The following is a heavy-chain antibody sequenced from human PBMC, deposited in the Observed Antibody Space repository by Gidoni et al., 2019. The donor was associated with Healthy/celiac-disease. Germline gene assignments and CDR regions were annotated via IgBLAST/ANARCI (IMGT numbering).Heavy chain of an antibody. Sequence: PGQGLEWMGGIIPIFGTANYAQKFQGRVTITADESTSTAYMELSSLRSEDTAVYYCARVSPYSSGWYHGAFDIWGQGTMVTVSS. J-gene: IGHJ3*02. D-gene: IGHD6-19*01. CDR3: ARVSPYSSGWYHGAFDI. CDR2: IIPIFGTA. V-gene: IGHV1-69*01.